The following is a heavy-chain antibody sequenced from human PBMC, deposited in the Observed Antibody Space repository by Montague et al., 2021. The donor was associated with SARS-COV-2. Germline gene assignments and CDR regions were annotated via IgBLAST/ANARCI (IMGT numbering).Heavy chain of an antibody. J-gene: IGHJ5*02. CDR2: ISYSGST. Sequence: SETLSLTCTVSGGSISSYYWSWIRQPPGRGLQWIGYISYSGSTNYNPSLKSRVTIPVDTSKNHFTLRLSSVTAADTAVYYCARHRSYYENGFDPWGQGTLVTVSS. CDR3: ARHRSYYENGFDP. V-gene: IGHV4-59*01. CDR1: GGSISSYY. D-gene: IGHD3-3*01.